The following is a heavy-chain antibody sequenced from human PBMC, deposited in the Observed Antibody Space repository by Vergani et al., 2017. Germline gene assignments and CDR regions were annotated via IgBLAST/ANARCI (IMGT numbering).Heavy chain of an antibody. Sequence: QVQLVQSGAEVKKPGASVKVSCKASGYTFTSYGISWVRQAPGQGLECMGWISGYNGNTNYAQKLQGRVTMTTDTSTSTAYMELRSLRSDDTAVYYCAGRSLTRLRNWFDPWGQGTLVTVSS. CDR3: AGRSLTRLRNWFDP. D-gene: IGHD4-17*01. J-gene: IGHJ5*02. V-gene: IGHV1-18*01. CDR1: GYTFTSYG. CDR2: ISGYNGNT.